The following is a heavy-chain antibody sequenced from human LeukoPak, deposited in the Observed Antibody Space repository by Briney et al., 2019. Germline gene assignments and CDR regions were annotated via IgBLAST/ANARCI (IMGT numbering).Heavy chain of an antibody. J-gene: IGHJ4*02. CDR3: ARFTGYGYNPFDY. CDR2: ISSSSSYT. CDR1: GFTFSDYY. Sequence: GGSLRLSCAASGFTFSDYYMSWIRQAPGKGLEWASYISSSSSYTNYADSVKGRFTISRDNAKNSLYLQMNSLRAEDTAVYYCARFTGYGYNPFDYWGQGTLVTVSS. V-gene: IGHV3-11*03. D-gene: IGHD5-24*01.